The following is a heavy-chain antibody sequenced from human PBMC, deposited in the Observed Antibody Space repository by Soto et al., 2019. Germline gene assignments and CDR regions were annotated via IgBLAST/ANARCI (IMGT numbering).Heavy chain of an antibody. Sequence: ASVKVSCKASGYTFTSYGISWVRQAPGQGLEWMGWISAYNGNTNYAQKLQGRVTMTTDTSTSTAYMELRSLRSDDTAVYYCARVPMATVTTTLGAFDIWGQGTMVTVSS. CDR1: GYTFTSYG. D-gene: IGHD4-17*01. V-gene: IGHV1-18*01. CDR2: ISAYNGNT. CDR3: ARVPMATVTTTLGAFDI. J-gene: IGHJ3*02.